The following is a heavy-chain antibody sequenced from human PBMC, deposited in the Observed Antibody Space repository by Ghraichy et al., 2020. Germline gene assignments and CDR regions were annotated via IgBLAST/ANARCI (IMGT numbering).Heavy chain of an antibody. D-gene: IGHD3-22*01. J-gene: IGHJ5*02. V-gene: IGHV3-23*01. CDR2: ISGSGGST. CDR3: AKDRLSYYYDSSGIRGLIYNWFDP. CDR1: GFTFSSYA. Sequence: GGSLRLSCAASGFTFSSYAMSWVRQAPGKGLEWVSAISGSGGSTYYADSVKGRFTISRDNSKNTLYLQMNSLRAEDTAVYYCAKDRLSYYYDSSGIRGLIYNWFDPWGQGTLVTVSS.